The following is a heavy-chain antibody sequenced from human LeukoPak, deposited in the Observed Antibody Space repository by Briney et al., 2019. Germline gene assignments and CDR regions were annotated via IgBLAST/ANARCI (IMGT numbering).Heavy chain of an antibody. J-gene: IGHJ3*02. V-gene: IGHV3-30*02. Sequence: GGSLRLSCAASGFTFSSYGMHWVRQAPGKGLEWVAFIRYDGSNKYYADSVKGRFTISRDNSKNTLYLQMNSLRAEDTAVYYCAKDIPLTQSRPTPAFDIWGQGTMVTVSS. CDR3: AKDIPLTQSRPTPAFDI. CDR1: GFTFSSYG. CDR2: IRYDGSNK.